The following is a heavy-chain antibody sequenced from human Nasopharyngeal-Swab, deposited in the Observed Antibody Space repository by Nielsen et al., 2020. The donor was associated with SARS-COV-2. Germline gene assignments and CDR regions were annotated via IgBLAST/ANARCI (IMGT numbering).Heavy chain of an antibody. CDR3: ARDLIVVVPAAMDVHWFDP. D-gene: IGHD2-2*01. Sequence: GESLKISCAASGFTFSSYSMNWVRQAPGKGLGWVSSISSSSSYIYYADSVKGRFTISRDNAKNSLYLQMNSLRAEDTAVYYCARDLIVVVPAAMDVHWFDPWGQGTLVTVSS. J-gene: IGHJ5*02. CDR1: GFTFSSYS. CDR2: ISSSSSYI. V-gene: IGHV3-21*01.